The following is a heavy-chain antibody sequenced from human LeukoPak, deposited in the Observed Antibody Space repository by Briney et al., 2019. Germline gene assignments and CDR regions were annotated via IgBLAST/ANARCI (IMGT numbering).Heavy chain of an antibody. CDR1: GFTFSRYR. D-gene: IGHD1-26*01. CDR2: IKQDGSEK. V-gene: IGHV3-7*01. Sequence: PGGSLRLSCAASGFTFSRYRMSWVRQAPGKGLEWVANIKQDGSEKHYVDSVKGRFTISRDNAKNSLYLQMNSLRAEDTAVYYCARDSSGSYFDYWGQGTLVTVSS. CDR3: ARDSSGSYFDY. J-gene: IGHJ4*02.